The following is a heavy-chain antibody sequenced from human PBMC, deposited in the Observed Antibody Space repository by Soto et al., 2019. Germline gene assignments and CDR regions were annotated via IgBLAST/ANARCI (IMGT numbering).Heavy chain of an antibody. CDR3: ARAERGYYYGMDV. D-gene: IGHD1-1*01. V-gene: IGHV4-59*01. J-gene: IGHJ6*02. CDR1: GGSISSYY. CDR2: IYYSGST. Sequence: PSETLSLTCTVSGGSISSYYWSWIRQPPGKGLEWIGYIYYSGSTNYNPSLKSRVTISVDTSKNQFSLKLSSVTAADTAVYYCARAERGYYYGMDVWGQGTTVTVSS.